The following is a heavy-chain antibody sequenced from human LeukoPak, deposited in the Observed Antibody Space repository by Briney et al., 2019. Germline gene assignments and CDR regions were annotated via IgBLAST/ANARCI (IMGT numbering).Heavy chain of an antibody. CDR3: ARDDSRGYNYGHYYYYMDV. CDR1: GGSISSGSYY. Sequence: SQTLSLTCTVSGGSISSGSYYWSWIRQPAGKGLEWIGRIYTSGSTNYNPSLKSRVTISVDTSKNQFSLKLSSVTAADTAVYYCARDDSRGYNYGHYYYYMDVWGKGTTVTVSS. CDR2: IYTSGST. D-gene: IGHD5-18*01. J-gene: IGHJ6*03. V-gene: IGHV4-61*02.